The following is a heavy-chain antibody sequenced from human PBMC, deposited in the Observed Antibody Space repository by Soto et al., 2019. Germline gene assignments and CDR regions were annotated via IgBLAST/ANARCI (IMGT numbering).Heavy chain of an antibody. D-gene: IGHD2-15*01. V-gene: IGHV3-23*01. CDR3: VRTSLVVAAATREDY. J-gene: IGHJ4*02. CDR1: GFSFTTYA. Sequence: GGSLRLSCAASGFSFTTYALSWVRQAPGKGLEWVSGINGSGSSTCYADSVKGRFTISRDNAKNTLYLQMNSLRAEDTAVYYCVRTSLVVAAATREDYWGQGTLVTVSS. CDR2: INGSGSST.